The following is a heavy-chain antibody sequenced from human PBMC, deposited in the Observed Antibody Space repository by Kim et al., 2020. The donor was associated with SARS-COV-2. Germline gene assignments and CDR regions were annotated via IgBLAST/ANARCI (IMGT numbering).Heavy chain of an antibody. CDR1: GYTLTELS. CDR3: ATYQSSGYVFDI. V-gene: IGHV1-24*01. CDR2: FDPEDGET. D-gene: IGHD3-22*01. Sequence: ASVKVSCKVSGYTLTELSMHWVRQAPGKGLEWMGGFDPEDGETIYAQKFQGRVTMTEDTSTDTAYMELSSLRSEDTAVYYCATYQSSGYVFDIWGQGTMVTVSS. J-gene: IGHJ3*02.